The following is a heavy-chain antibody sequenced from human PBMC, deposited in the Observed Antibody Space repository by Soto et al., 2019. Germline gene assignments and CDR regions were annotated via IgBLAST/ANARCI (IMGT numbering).Heavy chain of an antibody. CDR1: GGSISSYY. V-gene: IGHV4-59*08. J-gene: IGHJ6*03. CDR3: ARSSSSSLYYYYYMDV. Sequence: SETLSLTCTVSGGSISSYYWSWIRQPPGKGLEWIGYIYYSGSTNYNPSLKSRVTISVDTSKNQFSLKLSSVTAADTAVYYCARSSSSSLYYYYYMDVWGKGTTVTVSS. CDR2: IYYSGST. D-gene: IGHD6-6*01.